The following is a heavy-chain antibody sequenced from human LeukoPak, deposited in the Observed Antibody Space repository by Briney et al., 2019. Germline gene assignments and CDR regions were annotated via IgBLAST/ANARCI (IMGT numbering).Heavy chain of an antibody. Sequence: GGSLRLSCAASGFTFTSYGMSWVRQAPGKGLEWVSTISGSGGSRHYADFVKGRFTISRDNFKNTVSLQTNSLRAEDTAVYYCAKDLPDYGDYEVGYWGQGTLVTVSS. V-gene: IGHV3-23*01. D-gene: IGHD4-17*01. J-gene: IGHJ4*02. CDR2: ISGSGGSR. CDR1: GFTFTSYG. CDR3: AKDLPDYGDYEVGY.